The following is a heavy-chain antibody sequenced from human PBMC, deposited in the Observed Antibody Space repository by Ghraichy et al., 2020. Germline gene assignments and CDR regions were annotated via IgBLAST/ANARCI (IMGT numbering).Heavy chain of an antibody. CDR3: AKGGLGSSNTVTIDY. V-gene: IGHV3-23*01. J-gene: IGHJ4*02. CDR1: GFTFSSYA. CDR2: ISGSGSTI. D-gene: IGHD4-17*01. Sequence: GGSLRLSCAASGFTFSSYAVSWVRQAPGKGLEWVSVISGSGSTIYYADSVKGRFTISRDSSNNMVYLQMNNLRAEDTAVYYCAKGGLGSSNTVTIDYWGQGTLVTVSS.